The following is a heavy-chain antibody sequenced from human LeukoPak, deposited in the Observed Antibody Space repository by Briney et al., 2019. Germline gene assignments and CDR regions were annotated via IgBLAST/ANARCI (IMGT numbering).Heavy chain of an antibody. CDR3: AKDSWAPLGGEILY. CDR2: LYIGGNT. V-gene: IGHV3-53*01. Sequence: GGSLRLSCAASGLTVSSNYMNWVRQAPGKGLEWVSALYIGGNTYYADSVKGRFTISRDNSKNTLYLQMNSLRAEDTAVYYCAKDSWAPLGGEILYWGQGTLVTVSS. D-gene: IGHD3-16*01. CDR1: GLTVSSNY. J-gene: IGHJ4*02.